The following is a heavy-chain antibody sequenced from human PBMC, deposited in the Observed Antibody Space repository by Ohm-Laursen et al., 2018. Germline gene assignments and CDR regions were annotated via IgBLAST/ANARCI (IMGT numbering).Heavy chain of an antibody. CDR2: ISSSGSTI. V-gene: IGHV3-48*03. Sequence: SLRLSCAASGFTFSDYEMNWVRQAPGKGLEWVSYISSSGSTIYYADSVKGRFTISRDNAKNSLYLQMNSLRAEDTAVYYCARDPSRYSGSYPYYFDYWGQGTLVTVSS. D-gene: IGHD1-26*01. CDR1: GFTFSDYE. CDR3: ARDPSRYSGSYPYYFDY. J-gene: IGHJ4*02.